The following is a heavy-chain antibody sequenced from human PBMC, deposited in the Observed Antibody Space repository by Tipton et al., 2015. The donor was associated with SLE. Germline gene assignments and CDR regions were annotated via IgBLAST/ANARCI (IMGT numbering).Heavy chain of an antibody. D-gene: IGHD2-21*01. CDR1: GGSISSYY. CDR3: VRGSFDCGGDCLDY. CDR2: VYTSGST. Sequence: TLSLTCTVSGGSISSYYWSWFRQPAGKGLEWIGRVYTSGSTNYNPSLKSRVTISVDTSKNQFSLKLSSVTAADTAVYYCVRGSFDCGGDCLDYWGQGALVTVSS. V-gene: IGHV4-4*07. J-gene: IGHJ4*02.